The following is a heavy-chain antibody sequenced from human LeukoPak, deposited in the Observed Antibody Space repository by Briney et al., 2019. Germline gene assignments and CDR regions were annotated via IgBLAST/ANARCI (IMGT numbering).Heavy chain of an antibody. V-gene: IGHV1-8*01. D-gene: IGHD5-18*01. CDR3: ARGQYSYGRVGNYMDV. Sequence: ASVKVSCKASGYTFTSYDINWVRQATGQGLEWMGWMSPNSGNTGYAQKFQGRVTMTRNTSISTAYMELSSLRSEDTAVYYCARGQYSYGRVGNYMDVWGKGTTVTISS. CDR1: GYTFTSYD. J-gene: IGHJ6*03. CDR2: MSPNSGNT.